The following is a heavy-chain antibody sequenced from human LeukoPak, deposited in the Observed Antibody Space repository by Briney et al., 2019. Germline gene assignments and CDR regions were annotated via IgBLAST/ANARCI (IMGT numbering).Heavy chain of an antibody. J-gene: IGHJ5*01. D-gene: IGHD2-15*01. Sequence: PGGSLTLSYAASGFTFSSYAMSWVRQAPGKGLEWVSVISGSGGNTYYAESVKGRFTISRDNSKNTLYLQMNSLRAEDTAVYYCARACCSGGSCGWFDPWGQRTLVTVSS. CDR2: ISGSGGNT. CDR3: ARACCSGGSCGWFDP. CDR1: GFTFSSYA. V-gene: IGHV3-23*01.